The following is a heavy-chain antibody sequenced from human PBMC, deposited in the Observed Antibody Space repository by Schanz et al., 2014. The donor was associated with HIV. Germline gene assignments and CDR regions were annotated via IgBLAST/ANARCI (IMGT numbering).Heavy chain of an antibody. V-gene: IGHV3-9*01. CDR3: AKGMGATEYYYGMDV. Sequence: EVHLVESGGGVVEPGRSLRLSCVASGFTFEDFAMHWVRQAPGKGLECVSGMSWNRRRIGYADSVKGRFSISRDNAKNSLYLQMNSLGTEDTALYYCAKGMGATEYYYGMDVWGQGTTVT. CDR2: MSWNRRRI. J-gene: IGHJ6*02. D-gene: IGHD1-26*01. CDR1: GFTFEDFA.